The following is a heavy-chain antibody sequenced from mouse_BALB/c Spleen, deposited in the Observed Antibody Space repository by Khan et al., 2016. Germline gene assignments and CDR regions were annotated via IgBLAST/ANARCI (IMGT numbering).Heavy chain of an antibody. J-gene: IGHJ2*01. V-gene: IGHV1-7*01. CDR2: INPTAGYT. D-gene: IGHD1-1*02. Sequence: QVRQQQSGAELAKPGASVKMSCKASGYTFTNYWMHWIKQRPGQGLEWIGYINPTAGYTDYNQKFKDKATLTADKSSSPVYMQLSSLKSEDSAVYFCARMGWRDVVDYWGQGTTLTVSS. CDR3: ARMGWRDVVDY. CDR1: GYTFTNYW.